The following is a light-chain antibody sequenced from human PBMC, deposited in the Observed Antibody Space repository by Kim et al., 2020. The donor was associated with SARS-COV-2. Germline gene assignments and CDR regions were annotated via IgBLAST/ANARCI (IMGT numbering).Light chain of an antibody. CDR3: NSPDSNNIVL. J-gene: IGLJ2*01. V-gene: IGLV3-19*01. CDR1: SLRSYY. Sequence: SSELTQDPAVSVAFEQTIRITCQGDSLRSYYATWYQQEPGQAPILVIYGKNNRPSGIPDRFSGSSSGNTASLTITGTQAGDEADYYCNSPDSNNIVLFGG. CDR2: GKN.